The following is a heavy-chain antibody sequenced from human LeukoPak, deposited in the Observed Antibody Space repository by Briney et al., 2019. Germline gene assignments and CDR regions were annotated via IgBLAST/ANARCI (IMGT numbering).Heavy chain of an antibody. D-gene: IGHD6-19*01. J-gene: IGHJ3*02. Sequence: SETLSLTCAVYGGSFSGYFWSWIRQPPGKGLELIGYLYYSGSTNYNPSLKSRVTVSVDTSKDQFSLRLSSVTAADTAVYYCARLLEVAGGDAFDIWGQGKMVTVSS. CDR1: GGSFSGYF. CDR2: LYYSGST. V-gene: IGHV4-59*08. CDR3: ARLLEVAGGDAFDI.